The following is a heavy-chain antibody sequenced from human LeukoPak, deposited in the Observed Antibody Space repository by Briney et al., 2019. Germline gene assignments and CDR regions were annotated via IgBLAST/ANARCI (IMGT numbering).Heavy chain of an antibody. CDR2: INPNSGGT. Sequence: ASVKVSCKASGYTFTGYYMHWVRQAPGQGLEWMGWINPNSGGTNYAQKFQGRVTMTRDTSISTAYMELSRLRSDDTAVYYCAREPTVTTNWFDPWGQGTLVTVSS. CDR3: AREPTVTTNWFDP. J-gene: IGHJ5*02. D-gene: IGHD4-17*01. CDR1: GYTFTGYY. V-gene: IGHV1-2*02.